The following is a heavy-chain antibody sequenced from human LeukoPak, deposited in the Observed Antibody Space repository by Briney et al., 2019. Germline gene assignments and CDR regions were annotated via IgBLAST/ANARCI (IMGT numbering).Heavy chain of an antibody. V-gene: IGHV3-7*01. D-gene: IGHD3-9*01. CDR3: ARVRPDILTGYYIDY. CDR1: GFTFSNYW. J-gene: IGHJ4*02. CDR2: IKKDRSEK. Sequence: GGSLRLSCAASGFTFSNYWMSWVRQAPGKGLEWVANIKKDRSEKYYVDSVKGRFTISRDNAKNSLYLQMNSLRAEDTAVYYCARVRPDILTGYYIDYWGQGTLVTVSS.